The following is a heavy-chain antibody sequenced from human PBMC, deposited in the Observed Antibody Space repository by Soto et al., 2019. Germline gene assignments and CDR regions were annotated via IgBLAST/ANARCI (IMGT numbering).Heavy chain of an antibody. CDR3: ARRPDGFDI. CDR2: INHSGGT. V-gene: IGHV4-34*02. J-gene: IGHJ3*02. CDR1: DRSLSGYH. Sequence: QVQLQQWGAGLLRPSETLSLTCTVYDRSLSGYHWTWIRQAPGKGLEWIGDINHSGGTNYSPSLKSRVTMSVDTSKNQVSLKLTSVTAADTAVYYCARRPDGFDIWGQGTMVTVSS. D-gene: IGHD6-6*01.